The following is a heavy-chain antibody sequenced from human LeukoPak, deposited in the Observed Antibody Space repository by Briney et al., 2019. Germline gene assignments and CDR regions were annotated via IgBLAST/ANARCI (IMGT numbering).Heavy chain of an antibody. D-gene: IGHD3-22*01. CDR3: AKDIKPMIVVVSDFDY. CDR2: IRYDGSNK. Sequence: GGSLRLSCAASGFTFSSYGMHWVRQAPGKWLVWVAFIRYDGSNKYYADSVKGRFTISRDNSKNTLYLQMNSLRAEDTAVYYCAKDIKPMIVVVSDFDYWGQGTLVTVSS. V-gene: IGHV3-30*02. CDR1: GFTFSSYG. J-gene: IGHJ4*02.